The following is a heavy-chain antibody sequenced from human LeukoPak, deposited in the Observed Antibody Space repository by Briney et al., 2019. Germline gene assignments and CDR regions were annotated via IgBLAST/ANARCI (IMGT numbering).Heavy chain of an antibody. CDR1: GFTFRNFW. Sequence: QPSGSLRLSCAASGFTFRNFWMGWVRQASGRGLEWVANIHPEGNEKYHVESVKGRFTISRDNPKSSLFLQMNGLIVEDTDVYSCARGDAFSGDHWGQGTLVTVSS. CDR3: ARGDAFSGDH. CDR2: IHPEGNEK. J-gene: IGHJ4*02. V-gene: IGHV3-7*04.